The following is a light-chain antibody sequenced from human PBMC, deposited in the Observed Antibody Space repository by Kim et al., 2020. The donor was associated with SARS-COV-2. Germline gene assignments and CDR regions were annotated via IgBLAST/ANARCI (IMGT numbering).Light chain of an antibody. V-gene: IGKV4-1*01. CDR1: QSVLYSSNNRNY. J-gene: IGKJ1*01. Sequence: DIVMTQSPDSLAVSLGERATINCKSSQSVLYSSNNRNYLAWYQQKPGQPPKLLIYWASTRKSGVPDRFSGSGSGTDFTLTISSLQAEDVAVYYCQQYYDPPWTFGQGTKVDIK. CDR2: WAS. CDR3: QQYYDPPWT.